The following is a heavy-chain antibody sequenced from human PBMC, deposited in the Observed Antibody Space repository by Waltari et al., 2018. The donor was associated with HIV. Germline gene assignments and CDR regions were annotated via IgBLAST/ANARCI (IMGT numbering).Heavy chain of an antibody. CDR1: GFTIRSYG. Sequence: QVQLVESGGGVVQPGRSLRLSCATSGFTIRSYGMHWVRQAPGKGLEWVTVIGYDGSKKYYADSVKGRFTISRDNSKNTLYLQMNSLRIEDTAVYYCARKYSSSWGAPFDYWGQGTLVTVSS. CDR2: IGYDGSKK. V-gene: IGHV3-33*01. CDR3: ARKYSSSWGAPFDY. D-gene: IGHD6-13*01. J-gene: IGHJ4*02.